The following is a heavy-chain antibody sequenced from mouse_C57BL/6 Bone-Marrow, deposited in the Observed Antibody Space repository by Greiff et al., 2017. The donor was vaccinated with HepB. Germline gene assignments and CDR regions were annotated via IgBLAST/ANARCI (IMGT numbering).Heavy chain of an antibody. Sequence: EVQVVESGGGLVKPGGSLKLSCAASGFTFSSYAMSWVRQTPEKRLEWVATISDGGSYTYYPDNVKGRFTISRDNAKNNLYLQMSHLKSEDTAMYYCARDREGSFFDYWGQGTTLTVSS. V-gene: IGHV5-4*01. J-gene: IGHJ2*01. CDR3: ARDREGSFFDY. CDR2: ISDGGSYT. D-gene: IGHD3-3*01. CDR1: GFTFSSYA.